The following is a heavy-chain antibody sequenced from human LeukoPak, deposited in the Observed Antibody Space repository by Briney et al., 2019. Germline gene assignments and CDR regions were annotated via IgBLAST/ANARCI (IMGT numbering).Heavy chain of an antibody. V-gene: IGHV4-34*01. CDR1: GGSFSGYY. D-gene: IGHD4-17*01. CDR3: ARGHDYGDYDFDY. CDR2: INHSGST. Sequence: PSETLSLTCAVYGGSFSGYYWSWIRQPPGKGLEWIGEINHSGSTNYNPSLKSRVTISVDTSKNQFSLKLSSVTAADTAVYYCARGHDYGDYDFDYWGQGTLVTVSS. J-gene: IGHJ4*02.